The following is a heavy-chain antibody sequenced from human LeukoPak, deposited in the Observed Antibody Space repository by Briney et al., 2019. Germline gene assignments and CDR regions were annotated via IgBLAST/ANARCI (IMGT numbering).Heavy chain of an antibody. CDR3: ARDGYLMVRGVIPYYYYGMDV. D-gene: IGHD3-10*01. CDR1: GFTLSSYW. V-gene: IGHV3-7*01. Sequence: GGSLRLSCAASGFTLSSYWMSWVRQAPGKGLEWVANIKQDGSEKYYVDSVKGRFTISRDNAKNSLYLQMNSLRAEDTAAYYCARDGYLMVRGVIPYYYYGMDVWGQGTTVTVSS. J-gene: IGHJ6*02. CDR2: IKQDGSEK.